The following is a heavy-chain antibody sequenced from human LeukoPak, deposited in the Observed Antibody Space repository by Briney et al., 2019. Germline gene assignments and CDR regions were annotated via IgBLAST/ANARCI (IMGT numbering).Heavy chain of an antibody. D-gene: IGHD1-26*01. CDR3: ARGASGSYFWFDP. Sequence: SETLSLTCTVSGGSISSYYWSWIRQPPGKGLEWIGYIYYSGSTNYNPSLKSRVTISVDTSKNQFSLKLSSVTAADTAVYYCARGASGSYFWFDPWGQGTLVTVYS. J-gene: IGHJ5*02. CDR2: IYYSGST. V-gene: IGHV4-59*01. CDR1: GGSISSYY.